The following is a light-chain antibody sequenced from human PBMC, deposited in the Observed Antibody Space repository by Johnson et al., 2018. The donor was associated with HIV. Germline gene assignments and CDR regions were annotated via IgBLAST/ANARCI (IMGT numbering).Light chain of an antibody. CDR1: SSNIGNNY. CDR2: ENN. CDR3: GTWDSSLSAGYV. J-gene: IGLJ1*01. V-gene: IGLV1-51*02. Sequence: QSVLTQPPSVSAAPGQKVTISCSGSSSNIGNNYVSWYQQLPRTAPTLLIYENNKRPSGIPDRFSGSKSGTSATLAITGLKPGDEADYYCGTWDSSLSAGYVFGTGTKVTVL.